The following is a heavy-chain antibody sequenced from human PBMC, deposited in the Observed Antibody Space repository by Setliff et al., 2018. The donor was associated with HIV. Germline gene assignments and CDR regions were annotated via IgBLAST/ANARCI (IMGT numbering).Heavy chain of an antibody. CDR2: IRYDGSNK. Sequence: GGSLRLSCAASGFTFSSYGMHWVRQAPGKGLEWVAFIRYDGSNKYYADSVKGRFTISRDNSKNTLYLQMNSLRAEDTAVYYCAKVEDYDYVWGSYRYSDYFDYWGQGTLVTVSS. V-gene: IGHV3-30*02. J-gene: IGHJ4*02. CDR3: AKVEDYDYVWGSYRYSDYFDY. D-gene: IGHD3-16*02. CDR1: GFTFSSYG.